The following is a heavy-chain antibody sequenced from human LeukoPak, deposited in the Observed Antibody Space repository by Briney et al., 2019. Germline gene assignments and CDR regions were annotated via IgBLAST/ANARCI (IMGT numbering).Heavy chain of an antibody. CDR1: GYSFTSHY. V-gene: IGHV1-46*01. J-gene: IGHJ2*01. CDR2: INPRGTST. CDR3: ARKFRNCSGGSCSFRYFDL. Sequence: ASVKVSCKASGYSFTSHYMHWVRQAPGQGLEWMGLINPRGTSTIYAEKFQGRVTITADKSTSTAYMELSSLRSEDTAVYYCARKFRNCSGGSCSFRYFDLWGRGTLVTVSS. D-gene: IGHD2-15*01.